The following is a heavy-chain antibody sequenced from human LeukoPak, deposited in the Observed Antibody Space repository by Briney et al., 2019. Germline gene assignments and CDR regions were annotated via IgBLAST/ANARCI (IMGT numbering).Heavy chain of an antibody. CDR2: ISDSGGST. D-gene: IGHD2-21*02. CDR3: AKGRNCGGDCYSYFDY. CDR1: GFTFSSYA. J-gene: IGHJ4*02. Sequence: GGSLRLSCAASGFTFSSYAMSWVRQAPGKGLEWVSAISDSGGSTFYGDSVKGRFTISRDNSKNTLYLQMNSLRAEDTAVYYCAKGRNCGGDCYSYFDYWGQGTQVTVSS. V-gene: IGHV3-23*01.